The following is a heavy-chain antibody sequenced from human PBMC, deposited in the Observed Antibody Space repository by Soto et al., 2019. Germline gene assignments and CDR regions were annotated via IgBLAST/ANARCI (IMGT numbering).Heavy chain of an antibody. CDR2: INSDGSNT. Sequence: EVQLVESGGGLVQPGGSLRLSCAASGFTFSSYWMHWVRQAPGKGLVWVSRINSDGSNTRYADSVKGRFTISRDNAKNTLHLQMNNLSAEDTALYDCARPPVTSQHYYGMVVWGQGTTVTVSS. CDR1: GFTFSSYW. V-gene: IGHV3-74*01. D-gene: IGHD4-17*01. CDR3: ARPPVTSQHYYGMVV. J-gene: IGHJ6*02.